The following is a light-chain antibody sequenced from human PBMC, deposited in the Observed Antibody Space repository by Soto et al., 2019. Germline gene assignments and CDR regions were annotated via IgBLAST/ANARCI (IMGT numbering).Light chain of an antibody. Sequence: LTQPASVSGSPGQSITISCTGTSSDVGAYNFVSWYQQHPGKAPQLMIFEVTDRPSGISNRFSGSKSGNTASLTISGLQAEDEGDYYCSSYTSSGTLVFGTGTRSPS. V-gene: IGLV2-14*01. J-gene: IGLJ1*01. CDR2: EVT. CDR3: SSYTSSGTLV. CDR1: SSDVGAYNF.